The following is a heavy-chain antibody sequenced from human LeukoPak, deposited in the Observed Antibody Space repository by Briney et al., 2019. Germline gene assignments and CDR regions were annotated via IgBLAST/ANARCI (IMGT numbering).Heavy chain of an antibody. D-gene: IGHD1-1*01. Sequence: GGSLRLSCAASGFSFEAYAMYWVRQAPGKGLEWVSSITWNSDDMAYADSVKGRFTISRDNAKNCLYLQMNSLTVEDTALYYCTRVTSWRTGFDYWGQGTLVTVSS. CDR3: TRVTSWRTGFDY. CDR1: GFSFEAYA. V-gene: IGHV3-9*01. J-gene: IGHJ4*02. CDR2: ITWNSDDM.